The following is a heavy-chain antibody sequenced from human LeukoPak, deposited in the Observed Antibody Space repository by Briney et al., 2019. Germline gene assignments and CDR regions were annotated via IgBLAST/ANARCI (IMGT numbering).Heavy chain of an antibody. CDR2: INHSGST. CDR1: GGSFSGYY. J-gene: IGHJ4*02. D-gene: IGHD6-25*01. V-gene: IGHV4-34*01. Sequence: PSETLSLTCAVYGGSFSGYYWSWIRQPPGKGLEWIGEINHSGSTNYNPSLKSRVTISVDTSKNQFSLKLSSVTAADTAVYYCARAPVLGSGWGQGTLVTVSS. CDR3: ARAPVLGSG.